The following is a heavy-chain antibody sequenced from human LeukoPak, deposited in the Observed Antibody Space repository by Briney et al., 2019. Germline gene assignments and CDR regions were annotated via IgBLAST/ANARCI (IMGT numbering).Heavy chain of an antibody. Sequence: AGGSLRLSCAASGFTFRSHAMNWVRQAPGKGLEWVSAISGSGGSTYCADSVKGRFTISRHNSKNTLYVQMNSLRAEDTAIYYCAKVMAVAARRGNIDYWGQGTLVTVSS. CDR2: ISGSGGST. CDR3: AKVMAVAARRGNIDY. CDR1: GFTFRSHA. J-gene: IGHJ4*02. V-gene: IGHV3-23*01. D-gene: IGHD6-19*01.